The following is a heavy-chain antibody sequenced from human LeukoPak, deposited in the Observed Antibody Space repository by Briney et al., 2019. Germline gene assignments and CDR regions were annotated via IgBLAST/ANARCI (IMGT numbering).Heavy chain of an antibody. CDR1: GYSFSNYL. CDR3: ARPSNSGYDF. D-gene: IGHD5-12*01. CDR2: IYPSDSDT. J-gene: IGHJ4*02. V-gene: IGHV5-51*01. Sequence: GGSLKISCKASGYSFSNYLIGWVRQMPGKGLEWMGIIYPSDSDTRYSPSFQGQVTISADKSISTAYLQWSSLKASDTAMYYCARPSNSGYDFWGQGALVTVSS.